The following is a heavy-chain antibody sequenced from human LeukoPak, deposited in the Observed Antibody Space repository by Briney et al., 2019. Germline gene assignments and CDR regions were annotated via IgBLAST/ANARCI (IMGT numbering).Heavy chain of an antibody. V-gene: IGHV3-23*01. Sequence: GGSLRLSCAASGFTFSSYAMSWVRQAPGKGLEWVSAISGSGGSTYYADSVKGRFTISRDNSKNTLYLQMNSLRAEDTAVYYCAKGARITMIVVVNYDYWGQGTLVTVPS. D-gene: IGHD3-22*01. CDR1: GFTFSSYA. J-gene: IGHJ4*02. CDR3: AKGARITMIVVVNYDY. CDR2: ISGSGGST.